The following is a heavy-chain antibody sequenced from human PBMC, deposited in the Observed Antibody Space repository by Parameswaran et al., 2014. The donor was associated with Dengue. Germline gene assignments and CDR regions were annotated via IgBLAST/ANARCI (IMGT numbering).Heavy chain of an antibody. CDR2: IYHTGIT. CDR3: ARVFYGSGSYPLH. J-gene: IGHJ4*02. Sequence: WIRQPQEGLEWIGTIYHTGITYYNPSLKSRVTISVDPSKSEFSLTLGSVTAADTAVYFCARVFYGSGSYPLHWGQGTLVTVSS. V-gene: IGHV4-38-2*02. D-gene: IGHD3-10*01.